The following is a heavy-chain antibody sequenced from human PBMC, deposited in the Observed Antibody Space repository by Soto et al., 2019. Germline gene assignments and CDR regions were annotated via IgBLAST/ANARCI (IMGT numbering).Heavy chain of an antibody. J-gene: IGHJ5*02. D-gene: IGHD3-10*01. CDR1: GGSFSGYY. CDR2: INHSGST. Sequence: SETLSLTCAVYGGSFSGYYWSWIRQPPGKGLEWIGEINHSGSTNYNPSLKSRVTISVDTSKNQFSLKLSSVTAADTAVCYCARGRALLLWFGEYNWFDPWGQGTLVTVS. V-gene: IGHV4-34*01. CDR3: ARGRALLLWFGEYNWFDP.